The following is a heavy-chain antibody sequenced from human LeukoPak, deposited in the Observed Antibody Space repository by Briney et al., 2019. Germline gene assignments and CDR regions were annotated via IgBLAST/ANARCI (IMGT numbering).Heavy chain of an antibody. J-gene: IGHJ6*02. V-gene: IGHV3-74*01. CDR3: AKDFVVVPAAIRASYYYYYGMDV. D-gene: IGHD2-2*02. CDR2: INSDGSST. Sequence: GGSLRLSCAASGFTFSSSWMHWVRQAPGKGLGWVSLINSDGSSTSYADSVKGRFTIPRDNTQNTLSLHMNNLRAADTAVYYCAKDFVVVPAAIRASYYYYYGMDVWGQGTTVTVSS. CDR1: GFTFSSSW.